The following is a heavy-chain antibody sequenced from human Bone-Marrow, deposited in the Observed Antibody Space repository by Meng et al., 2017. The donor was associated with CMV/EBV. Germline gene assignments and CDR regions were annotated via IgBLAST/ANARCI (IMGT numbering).Heavy chain of an antibody. D-gene: IGHD6-13*01. Sequence: GESLKISCAASGFTFSDYYMSWIRQAPGKGLEWVSYISSSGSTIYYADSVKGRFTISRDNAKNSLYLQMNSLRAEDTAVYYCARGEVWDNNIWYYYWGQGTLVTVS. CDR2: ISSSGSTI. J-gene: IGHJ4*02. CDR3: ARGEVWDNNIWYYY. CDR1: GFTFSDYY. V-gene: IGHV3-11*04.